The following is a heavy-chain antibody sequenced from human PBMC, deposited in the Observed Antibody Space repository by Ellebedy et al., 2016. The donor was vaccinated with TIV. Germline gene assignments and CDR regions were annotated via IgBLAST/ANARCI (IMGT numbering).Heavy chain of an antibody. CDR1: GFTFSSYA. CDR3: AKDSGYCSSTSCYRYFQH. V-gene: IGHV3-23*01. Sequence: GESLKISCAASGFTFSSYAMSWVRQAPGKGLEWVSAIRGSGVSTYYADSVKGRFTISRDNSKNTLYLQMNSLRAEDTAVYYCAKDSGYCSSTSCYRYFQHWGQGTLVTVSS. D-gene: IGHD2-2*02. J-gene: IGHJ1*01. CDR2: IRGSGVST.